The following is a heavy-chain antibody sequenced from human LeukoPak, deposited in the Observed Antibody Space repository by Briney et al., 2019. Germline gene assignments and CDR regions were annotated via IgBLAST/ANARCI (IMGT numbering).Heavy chain of an antibody. Sequence: GGSLRLSCAASGFTFDDYAMHWVRQAPGKGLEWVAVISYDGSNKYYADSVKGRFTISRDNSKNTLYLQMNSLRAEDTAVYYCARDLVAAADHFDYWGQGTLVTVSS. V-gene: IGHV3-30-3*01. CDR2: ISYDGSNK. D-gene: IGHD6-13*01. CDR1: GFTFDDYA. CDR3: ARDLVAAADHFDY. J-gene: IGHJ4*02.